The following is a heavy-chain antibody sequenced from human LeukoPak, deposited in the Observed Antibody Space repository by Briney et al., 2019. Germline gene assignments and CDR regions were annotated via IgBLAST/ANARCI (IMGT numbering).Heavy chain of an antibody. V-gene: IGHV3-23*01. CDR1: GFSFSNYA. D-gene: IGHD6-19*01. J-gene: IGHJ4*02. CDR2: VSGSGGST. CDR3: AKDRDSRGQIDS. Sequence: GGSLRLSCAASGFSFSNYAMTWVRQAPGKGLEWVSSVSGSGGSTYVADSVKGRFTISRDNFKDTVYLQMNSLRADDTAVYYCAKDRDSRGQIDSWGQGALVTVSS.